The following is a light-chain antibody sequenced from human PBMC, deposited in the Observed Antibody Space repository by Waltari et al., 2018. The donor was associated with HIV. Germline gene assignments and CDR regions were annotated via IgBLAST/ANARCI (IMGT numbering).Light chain of an antibody. Sequence: QSALTQPASVSGSPGQSITISCTGTSSDVGSYNLFSWYQQHPGKAPKVMIYEVSKRPSGVSNRFSGSKSGNTASLTISGLQAEDEADYYCCSYTGSSTRRPYVFGTGTKVTVL. V-gene: IGLV2-23*02. CDR1: SSDVGSYNL. CDR3: CSYTGSSTRRPYV. CDR2: EVS. J-gene: IGLJ1*01.